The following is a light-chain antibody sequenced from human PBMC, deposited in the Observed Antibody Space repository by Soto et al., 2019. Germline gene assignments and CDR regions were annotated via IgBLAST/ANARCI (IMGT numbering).Light chain of an antibody. CDR3: QQGYNTPGT. CDR1: QSISSY. Sequence: DIQMTQSPSSLSASIGDRVTITCRASQSISSYLNWYRQKPGKAPQFLIYAASSLQGGVPSRFTGSGSGTDFSLTISSLEPEDFATYCCQQGYNTPGTFGPGTKVEIK. CDR2: AAS. V-gene: IGKV1-39*01. J-gene: IGKJ1*01.